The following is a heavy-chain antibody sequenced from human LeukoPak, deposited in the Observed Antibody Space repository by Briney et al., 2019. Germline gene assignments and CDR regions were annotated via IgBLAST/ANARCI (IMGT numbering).Heavy chain of an antibody. Sequence: GGSLRLSCAASGFTFSTYNMNWVRQAPGKGLEWVSSISSSSSYIYYADSVKGRFTISRDNAKNSLYLQMNSLRAEDTAVYYCARDPTLPGAMDVWGKGTTVTVSS. CDR3: ARDPTLPGAMDV. J-gene: IGHJ6*03. CDR2: ISSSSSYI. V-gene: IGHV3-21*01. CDR1: GFTFSTYN. D-gene: IGHD3-10*01.